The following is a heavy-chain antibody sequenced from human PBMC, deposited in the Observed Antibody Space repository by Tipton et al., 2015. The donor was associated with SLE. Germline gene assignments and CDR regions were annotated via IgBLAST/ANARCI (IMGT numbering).Heavy chain of an antibody. CDR3: ARVLSLGQLPHSFHY. Sequence: TLSLTCTVSGGSISSDYWSWIRQPPGKGLEWIGYIYYRGFTDYNPSLKSRVTMSLDTSKNQFSMKMSSVTAADTAVYYCARVLSLGQLPHSFHYWGPGTLVTVSS. V-gene: IGHV4-59*13. J-gene: IGHJ4*02. D-gene: IGHD1-1*01. CDR1: GGSISSDY. CDR2: IYYRGFT.